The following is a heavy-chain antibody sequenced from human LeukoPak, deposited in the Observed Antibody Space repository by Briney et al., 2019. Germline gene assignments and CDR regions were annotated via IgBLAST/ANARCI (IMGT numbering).Heavy chain of an antibody. J-gene: IGHJ4*02. V-gene: IGHV3-53*01. Sequence: GGSLRLSCAASGFTVSGNHMSWVRQAPGKGLEWVSAMYTGGTTYYADSVQGRFTISRDNSKNTLYLQMNSLRAEDTAVYYCAKDEATSGGGLASWGQGTLVTVSS. CDR3: AKDEATSGGGLAS. D-gene: IGHD3-16*01. CDR2: MYTGGTT. CDR1: GFTVSGNH.